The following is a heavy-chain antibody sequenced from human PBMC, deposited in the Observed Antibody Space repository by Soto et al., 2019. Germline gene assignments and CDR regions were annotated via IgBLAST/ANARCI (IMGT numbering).Heavy chain of an antibody. CDR2: IYYSGST. V-gene: IGHV4-59*01. CDR3: ARDSMTFFDY. CDR1: GGSISSYY. D-gene: IGHD3-3*02. J-gene: IGHJ4*02. Sequence: SETLSLTCTVSGGSISSYYWSWIRQPPGKGLEWIGYIYYSGSTNYNPSLKSRVTISVDTSKNQFSLKLSSVTAADTAVYYCARDSMTFFDYWGQGTLVTVSS.